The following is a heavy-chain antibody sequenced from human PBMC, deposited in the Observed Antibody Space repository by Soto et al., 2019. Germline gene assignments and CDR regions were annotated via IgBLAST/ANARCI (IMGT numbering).Heavy chain of an antibody. CDR2: IIPIFGTA. D-gene: IGHD3-22*01. J-gene: IGHJ4*02. V-gene: IGHV1-69*01. Sequence: QVQLVQSGAEVKKPGSSVKVSCKASGGTFSSYAISWVRQAPGQGLEWMGGIIPIFGTANYAQKFQGRVTITADESTSTAYMELIRLRSEDTAMYYCAWGYYYDSSGYYSSAYYFDYWGQGTLVTVSS. CDR3: AWGYYYDSSGYYSSAYYFDY. CDR1: GGTFSSYA.